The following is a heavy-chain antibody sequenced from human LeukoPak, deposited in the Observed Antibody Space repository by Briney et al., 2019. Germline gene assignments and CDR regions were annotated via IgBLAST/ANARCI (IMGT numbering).Heavy chain of an antibody. CDR3: ARSFDFWSGYVGFDP. Sequence: SETLSLTCTVSGGSISSYYWSWIRQPPGKGLEWIGYIYTSGSTNYNPSLKSRVTISVGTSKNQFSLKLSSVTAADTAVYYCARSFDFWSGYVGFDPWGQGTLVTVSS. CDR2: IYTSGST. V-gene: IGHV4-4*09. J-gene: IGHJ5*02. D-gene: IGHD3-3*01. CDR1: GGSISSYY.